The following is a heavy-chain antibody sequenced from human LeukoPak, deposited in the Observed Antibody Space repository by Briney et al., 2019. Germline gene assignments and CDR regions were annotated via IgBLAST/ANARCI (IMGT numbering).Heavy chain of an antibody. V-gene: IGHV3-7*01. CDR2: INEDGSNK. J-gene: IGHJ4*02. CDR3: TRVIVAVPGYFDYFDF. CDR1: GFSFSNHY. D-gene: IGHD6-19*01. Sequence: GGSLRLSCAASGFSFSNHYMRWIRQAPGKGLEWVANINEDGSNKWHLGSVKGRFTFSRDNARNALYLQMNSLRVQDTAVYYCTRVIVAVPGYFDYFDFWGQGALVTVSS.